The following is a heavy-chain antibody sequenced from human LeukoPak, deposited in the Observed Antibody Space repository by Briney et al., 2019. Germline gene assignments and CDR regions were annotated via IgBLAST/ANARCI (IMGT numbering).Heavy chain of an antibody. CDR3: ARSPFVGGVGATSWYFDL. CDR1: AASITSYY. D-gene: IGHD1-26*01. V-gene: IGHV4-4*09. CDR2: ICTTADI. J-gene: IGHJ2*01. Sequence: KPSETLSLTCTVSAASITSYYWTWIRQPPGQELEWIGNICTTADINFNPSLKSRVSISLDASKSQFSLKVFSATAADTAIYYCARSPFVGGVGATSWYFDLWGRGALVTVSS.